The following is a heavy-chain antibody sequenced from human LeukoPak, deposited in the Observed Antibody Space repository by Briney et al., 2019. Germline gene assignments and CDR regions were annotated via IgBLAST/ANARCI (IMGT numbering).Heavy chain of an antibody. D-gene: IGHD6-13*01. Sequence: ASVKVSCKASGYTFTRHAMNWVRQAPGQGLEWMGWMNPNSGNTGYAQKFQGRVTMTRNTSISTAYMELSSLRSEDTAVYYCARGGLRGRGSSWYYFDYWGQGTLVTVSS. CDR1: GYTFTRHA. CDR3: ARGGLRGRGSSWYYFDY. J-gene: IGHJ4*02. CDR2: MNPNSGNT. V-gene: IGHV1-8*01.